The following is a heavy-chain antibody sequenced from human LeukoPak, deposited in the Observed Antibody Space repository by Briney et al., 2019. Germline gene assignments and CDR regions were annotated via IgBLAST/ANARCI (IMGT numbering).Heavy chain of an antibody. Sequence: ASVKVSCKASGYTFTGYYMHWVRQAPGQGLEWMGRINPNSGGTNYAQKFQGRVTITRDTSISTAYMELSRLRSDDTAVYYCARPQSSSSWYNWFDPWGQGTLVTVSS. D-gene: IGHD6-13*01. V-gene: IGHV1-2*06. CDR1: GYTFTGYY. CDR3: ARPQSSSSWYNWFDP. J-gene: IGHJ5*02. CDR2: INPNSGGT.